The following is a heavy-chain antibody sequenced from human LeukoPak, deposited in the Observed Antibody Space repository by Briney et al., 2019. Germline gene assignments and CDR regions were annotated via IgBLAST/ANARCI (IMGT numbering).Heavy chain of an antibody. CDR3: AGGRVWLAFDS. CDR2: VYYSGRT. Sequence: SETLSLTRTVPGGPIRNYYWTWIRQRPREGLEWIAYVYYSGRTNYIPSLKSRVSISVDTSKNQFSLKLSSVTAAGTAVYYCAGGRVWLAFDSWGQGTLLTVSS. CDR1: GGPIRNYY. V-gene: IGHV4-59*01. J-gene: IGHJ4*02. D-gene: IGHD5-18*01.